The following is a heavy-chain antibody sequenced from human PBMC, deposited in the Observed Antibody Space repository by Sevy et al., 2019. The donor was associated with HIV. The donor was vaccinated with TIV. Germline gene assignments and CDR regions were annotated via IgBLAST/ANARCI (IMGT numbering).Heavy chain of an antibody. CDR3: LRGHPASGNYGADAFDI. D-gene: IGHD1-26*01. J-gene: IGHJ3*02. V-gene: IGHV3-30*04. Sequence: GGSLRLSCAASGFTFSSYAMHWVRQAPGKGLEWVAVISYDGSNKYYADSVKGRFTISRDNSKNTLYLQMNSLRAEDTAVYYGLRGHPASGNYGADAFDIWGQGTMVTVSS. CDR2: ISYDGSNK. CDR1: GFTFSSYA.